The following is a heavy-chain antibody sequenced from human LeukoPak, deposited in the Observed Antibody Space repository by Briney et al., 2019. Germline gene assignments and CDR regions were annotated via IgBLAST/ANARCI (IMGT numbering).Heavy chain of an antibody. CDR3: ARDGGLPYYFDY. Sequence: GGSLRLSCAASGFTFDDYGMSWVRQAPGKGLEWVSGINWNGGSTGYADSVKGRFTIARDNAKNSLYLQMNSLRAEDTALYYCARDGGLPYYFDYWGQGTLVTVSS. V-gene: IGHV3-20*04. CDR2: INWNGGST. D-gene: IGHD2-15*01. CDR1: GFTFDDYG. J-gene: IGHJ4*02.